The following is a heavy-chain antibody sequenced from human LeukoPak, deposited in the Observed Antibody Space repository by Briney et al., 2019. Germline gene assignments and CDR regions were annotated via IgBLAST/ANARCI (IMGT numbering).Heavy chain of an antibody. V-gene: IGHV3-23*01. Sequence: GGSLRLSCAASGFTFSSYAMSWVRQAPGKGLEWVSAISGSGGSTYYADSVKGRFTISRDNSKNTLYLQMNSLRAEDTAVYYCAKDVVQPNLNWYFDLWGRGTLVTVSS. CDR2: ISGSGGST. CDR1: GFTFSSYA. D-gene: IGHD1-1*01. J-gene: IGHJ2*01. CDR3: AKDVVQPNLNWYFDL.